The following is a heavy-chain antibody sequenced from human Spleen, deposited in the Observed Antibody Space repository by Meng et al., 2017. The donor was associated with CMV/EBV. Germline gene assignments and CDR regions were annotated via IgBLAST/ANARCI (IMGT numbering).Heavy chain of an antibody. V-gene: IGHV3-30*04. CDR3: AREPYVLEWFNLLDY. CDR1: GFTFSSYA. D-gene: IGHD3-3*01. Sequence: SGFTFSSYAMHWVRQAPGKGLEWVAVISYDGSNKYYADSVKGRFTISRDNSKNTLYLQMNSLRAEDTAVYYCAREPYVLEWFNLLDYWGQGTLVTVSS. CDR2: ISYDGSNK. J-gene: IGHJ4*02.